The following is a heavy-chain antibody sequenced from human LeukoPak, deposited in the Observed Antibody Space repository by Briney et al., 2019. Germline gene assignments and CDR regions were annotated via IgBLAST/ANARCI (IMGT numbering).Heavy chain of an antibody. Sequence: GGSLRLSCAASGFTFSSYAMHWVRQAPGKGLEWVAVISYDGSNKYYADSVKGRFTISRDNSKNTLYLQMNSLRAEDAAVYYCARDRAAVVTMGDAFDIWGQGTMVTVSS. CDR1: GFTFSSYA. CDR3: ARDRAAVVTMGDAFDI. D-gene: IGHD4-23*01. V-gene: IGHV3-30-3*01. J-gene: IGHJ3*02. CDR2: ISYDGSNK.